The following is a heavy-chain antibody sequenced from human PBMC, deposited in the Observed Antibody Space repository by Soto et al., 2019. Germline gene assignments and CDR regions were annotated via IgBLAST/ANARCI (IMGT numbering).Heavy chain of an antibody. V-gene: IGHV3-48*02. CDR3: ARDHFRVFGVVITQSKESGYYYYGMDV. D-gene: IGHD3-3*01. J-gene: IGHJ6*02. CDR1: GFTFSSYS. Sequence: GGSLRLSCAASGFTFSSYSMNWVRQAPGKGLEWVSYISSSSSTIYYADSVKGRFTTPRDNAKNSLYLQMNSLRDEDTAVYYCARDHFRVFGVVITQSKESGYYYYGMDVWGQGTTVTVSS. CDR2: ISSSSSTI.